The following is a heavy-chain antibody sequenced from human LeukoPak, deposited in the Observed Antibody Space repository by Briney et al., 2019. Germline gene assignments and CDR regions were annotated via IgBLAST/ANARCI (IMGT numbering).Heavy chain of an antibody. D-gene: IGHD6-19*01. CDR2: IIPLFGIA. CDR3: ARDICPILTYSSGFNWFDP. CDR1: GGTFSSYA. V-gene: IGHV1-69*04. Sequence: ASVKVSCKASGGTFSSYAISWVRQAPGQGLEWLGRIIPLFGIANYAQKFQGRVTITADKSTSTAYMELSSLRSEDTAVYYCARDICPILTYSSGFNWFDPWGQGTLVTVSS. J-gene: IGHJ5*02.